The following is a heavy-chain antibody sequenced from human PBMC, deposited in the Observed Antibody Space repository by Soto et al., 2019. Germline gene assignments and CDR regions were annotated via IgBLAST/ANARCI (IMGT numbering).Heavy chain of an antibody. V-gene: IGHV1-18*01. CDR1: GYDFTTYG. CDR2: ISAHNGNT. CDR3: ARVRYGDY. J-gene: IGHJ4*02. Sequence: QVHLVQSGAEVKKSGASVKVSCKGSGYDFTTYGITWVRQAPGQGLEWMAWISAHNGNTDYAQKLQGRVTVTRDTSTSTAYMELRSLRSDDTAVHYCARVRYGDYWGQGALVTVSS. D-gene: IGHD1-1*01.